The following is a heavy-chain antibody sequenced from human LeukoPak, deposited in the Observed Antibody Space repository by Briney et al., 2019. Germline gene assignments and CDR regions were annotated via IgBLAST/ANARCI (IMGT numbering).Heavy chain of an antibody. D-gene: IGHD6-6*01. Sequence: SQTLSLTCTVSGGSISSGSYWWSWIRQHPERGLEWIGYHYYSGNTYYNPSLKSRVSQSVDTSKNPFSLTFTSGTAADTAVYYWARGHRNSSAYPRNAIDGWGQGTTVTVSS. J-gene: IGHJ6*02. CDR3: ARGHRNSSAYPRNAIDG. CDR2: HYYSGNT. CDR1: GGSISSGSYW. V-gene: IGHV4-31*03.